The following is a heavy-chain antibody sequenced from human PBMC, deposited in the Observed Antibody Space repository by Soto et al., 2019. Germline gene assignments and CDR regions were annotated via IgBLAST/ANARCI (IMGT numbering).Heavy chain of an antibody. J-gene: IGHJ6*01. CDR3: ARWSEVLVLCCLDG. V-gene: IGHV1-18*01. CDR2: ISAYNGNT. D-gene: IGHD3-3*01. Sequence: GDSVQPSCTASGYTFTSYGISWVRQAPGQGLEWMGWISAYNGNTNYAQKLQGRVTMTTDTSTNTAYMELRSLRSDDTAVYYCARWSEVLVLCCLDGKGQGTTVSV. CDR1: GYTFTSYG.